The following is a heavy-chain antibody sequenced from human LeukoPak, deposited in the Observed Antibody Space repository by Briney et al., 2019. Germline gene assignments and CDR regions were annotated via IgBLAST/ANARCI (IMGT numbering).Heavy chain of an antibody. D-gene: IGHD2-2*01. CDR3: TVQVVPSDNWFDP. CDR2: IRSKAYGGTA. V-gene: IGHV3-49*04. Sequence: GGSLRLSCTASGLLLGDYAMTWVRQVPGKGLEWLGCIRSKAYGGTAEYAASVKGRFTISRDDSKSIAYVQVNSLKTEDTAVYHCTVQVVPSDNWFDPWGQGTLVTVSS. J-gene: IGHJ5*02. CDR1: GLLLGDYA.